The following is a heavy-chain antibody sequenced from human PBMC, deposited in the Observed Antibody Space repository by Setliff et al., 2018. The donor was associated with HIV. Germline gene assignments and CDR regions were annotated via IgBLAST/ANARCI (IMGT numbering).Heavy chain of an antibody. J-gene: IGHJ5*02. CDR1: GGSISSSSYY. Sequence: SETLSLTCTVSGGSISSSSYYWGWIRQPPGKGLEWIGNIYYTGNTYYNPSLKSRVTISVDTSKNQFSLKLSSVTAADTAAYYCARMKGNYCRVDSCQNWFDPWGQGTLVTVSS. D-gene: IGHD2-15*01. CDR2: IYYTGNT. V-gene: IGHV4-39*01. CDR3: ARMKGNYCRVDSCQNWFDP.